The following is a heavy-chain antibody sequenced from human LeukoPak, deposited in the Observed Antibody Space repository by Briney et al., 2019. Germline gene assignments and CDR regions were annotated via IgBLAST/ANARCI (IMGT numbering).Heavy chain of an antibody. V-gene: IGHV4-61*01. Sequence: SETLSLTCTVSGASVSSGSYYWSWIRQPPGKGLEWIGYIYYSGSTNYNPSLKSRVTISVDTSKNQFSLKLSSVTAADTAVYYCARDRAAMVDYWGQGTLVTVSS. D-gene: IGHD5-18*01. CDR1: GASVSSGSYY. J-gene: IGHJ4*02. CDR3: ARDRAAMVDY. CDR2: IYYSGST.